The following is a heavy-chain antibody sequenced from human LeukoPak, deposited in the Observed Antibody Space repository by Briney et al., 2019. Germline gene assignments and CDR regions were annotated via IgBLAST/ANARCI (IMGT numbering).Heavy chain of an antibody. CDR2: ISSSSSYI. CDR1: GFTFSSYW. CDR3: ARAGGSGTTLDY. V-gene: IGHV3-21*01. Sequence: PGGSLRLSCAASGFTFSSYWMSWVRQAPGKGLEWVSSISSSSSYIYYADSVKGRFTISRDNAKNSLYLQMNSLRAEDTAVYYCARAGGSGTTLDYWGQGTLVTVSS. D-gene: IGHD3-10*01. J-gene: IGHJ4*02.